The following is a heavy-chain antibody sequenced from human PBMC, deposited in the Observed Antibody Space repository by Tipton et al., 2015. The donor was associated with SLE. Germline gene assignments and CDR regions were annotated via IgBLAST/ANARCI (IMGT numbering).Heavy chain of an antibody. D-gene: IGHD6-13*01. CDR1: GGSISSGSYY. V-gene: IGHV4-39*01. CDR3: ASGYSTFDI. CDR2: IYYSGST. J-gene: IGHJ3*02. Sequence: TLSLTCTVSGGSISSGSYYWGLIRQPPGKGLEWIGSIYYSGSTYYNPSLKRRVTISVDTSKNQFSLNLSSVTAADTAVYYCASGYSTFDIWGQGTMVTVSS.